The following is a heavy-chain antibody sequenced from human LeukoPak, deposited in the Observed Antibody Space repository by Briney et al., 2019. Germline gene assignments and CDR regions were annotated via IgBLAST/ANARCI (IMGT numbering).Heavy chain of an antibody. D-gene: IGHD3-10*01. CDR2: INHSGST. Sequence: SETLSLTCAVYGGSFSGYYWSWIRQPPGKGLEWIGEINHSGSTNYNPSLKSRVTMSVDTSKNQFSLKLSSVTAADTAVYYCARDHAGSGSYNDYWGQGTLVTVSS. V-gene: IGHV4-34*01. CDR1: GGSFSGYY. CDR3: ARDHAGSGSYNDY. J-gene: IGHJ4*02.